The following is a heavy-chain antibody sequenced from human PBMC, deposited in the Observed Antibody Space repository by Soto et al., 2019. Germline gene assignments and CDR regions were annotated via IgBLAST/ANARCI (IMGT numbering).Heavy chain of an antibody. D-gene: IGHD1-26*01. CDR1: GGSISSYY. CDR2: VHHSWGS. Sequence: QVQLQESGPGLVKPSETMSLSCTVSGGSISSYYWSWFRQSPGKRMEWIGYVHHSWGSSYNPSLQTRVAISRDTTKSQFSLKVTSVTATDTDVYYCARQGVGPLHGLVAVWGQGTTVTVSS. J-gene: IGHJ6*02. CDR3: ARQGVGPLHGLVAV. V-gene: IGHV4-59*08.